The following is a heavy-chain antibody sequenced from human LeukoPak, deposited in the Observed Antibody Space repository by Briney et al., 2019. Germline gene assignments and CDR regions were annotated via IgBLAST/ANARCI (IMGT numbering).Heavy chain of an antibody. CDR1: GYTFTSYG. J-gene: IGHJ5*02. CDR2: ISAYNGNT. CDR3: ARECYYYDSSGYYRWFDP. Sequence: ASVKVSCKASGYTFTSYGISWVRQAPGQGLEWMGWISAYNGNTNYAQKLQGRVTMTTDTSTSTAYMELRSLRSDDTAVYYCARECYYYDSSGYYRWFDPWGQGTLVTVSS. D-gene: IGHD3-22*01. V-gene: IGHV1-18*01.